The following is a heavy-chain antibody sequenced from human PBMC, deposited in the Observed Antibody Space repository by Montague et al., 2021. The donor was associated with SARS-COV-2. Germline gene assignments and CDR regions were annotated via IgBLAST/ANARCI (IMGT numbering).Heavy chain of an antibody. V-gene: IGHV3-30*18. CDR2: ISSDGINN. D-gene: IGHD3-22*01. CDR3: AKDYHIYDTSGLFDP. J-gene: IGHJ5*02. CDR1: GFTFSNYA. Sequence: SLRLSCAASGFTFSNYATHWVRQAPGKGLEWVASISSDGINNKYADSVKGRFTISRDNSKNTLFLQTNSLRLEDTAVYYCAKDYHIYDTSGLFDPWGQGTLVTVSS.